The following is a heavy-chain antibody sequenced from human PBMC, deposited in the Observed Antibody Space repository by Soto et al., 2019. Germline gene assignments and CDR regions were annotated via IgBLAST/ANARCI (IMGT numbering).Heavy chain of an antibody. Sequence: ASVKVSCKASGYTVTSYYMHWVRQAPGQGLEWMGIINPSGGSTSYAQKFQGRVTMTRDTSTSTVYMELSSLRSEDTAVYYCASDERIINFSFNGFYFDYRGKGTLVTTSS. J-gene: IGHJ4*02. V-gene: IGHV1-46*01. CDR3: ASDERIINFSFNGFYFDY. CDR1: GYTVTSYY. CDR2: INPSGGST. D-gene: IGHD2-15*01.